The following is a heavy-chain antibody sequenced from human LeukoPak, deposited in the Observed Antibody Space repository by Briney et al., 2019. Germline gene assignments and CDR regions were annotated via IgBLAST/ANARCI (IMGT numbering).Heavy chain of an antibody. Sequence: ASVKVSCKASGYTFTSYGISWVRQAPGQGLEWMGWISAYNGNTNYAQKLQGRVTMTTDTSTSTAYMELRSLRSDDTAVYYCARARGGVVAPAAILGFDYWGQGTLVTVSS. CDR2: ISAYNGNT. J-gene: IGHJ4*02. CDR3: ARARGGVVAPAAILGFDY. V-gene: IGHV1-18*01. CDR1: GYTFTSYG. D-gene: IGHD2-2*02.